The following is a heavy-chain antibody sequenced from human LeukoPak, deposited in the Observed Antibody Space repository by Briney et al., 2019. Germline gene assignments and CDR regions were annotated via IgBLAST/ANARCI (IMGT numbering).Heavy chain of an antibody. CDR3: ARVRIAAAGIDY. Sequence: GGSLRLSCAASGFTFSSYWMLWVRQAPGKGLVWVSRINSDGSSTSYADSVKGRFTISRDNAKNTLYLQMNSLRAEDTAVYYCARVRIAAAGIDYWGQGTLVTVSS. D-gene: IGHD6-13*01. J-gene: IGHJ4*02. CDR2: INSDGSST. V-gene: IGHV3-74*01. CDR1: GFTFSSYW.